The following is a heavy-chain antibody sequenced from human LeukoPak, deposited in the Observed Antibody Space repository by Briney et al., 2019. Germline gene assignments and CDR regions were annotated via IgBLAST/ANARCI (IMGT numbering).Heavy chain of an antibody. V-gene: IGHV1-8*03. CDR1: GYTFINYD. CDR3: ARGGFYDTPGP. J-gene: IGHJ5*02. D-gene: IGHD2/OR15-2a*01. CDR2: MNPNSGNT. Sequence: ASVKVSCKASGYTFINYDISWVRQATGQGLEWMGWMNPNSGNTGYAQKFQGRVTITRDTSISTAYMELSSLRSEDTAMYYCARGGFYDTPGPWGQGTLVTVSS.